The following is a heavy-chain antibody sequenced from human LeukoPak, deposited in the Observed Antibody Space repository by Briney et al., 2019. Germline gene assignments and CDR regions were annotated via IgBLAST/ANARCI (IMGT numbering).Heavy chain of an antibody. CDR3: ARDHPTVTHDAFDI. Sequence: GGSLRLSCAASGFTVSSNYMSWVRQAPGKGLEWVSVIYSGGSTYYADSVKGRFTISRDNSKNTLYLQMNSLTAEDTAVYYCARDHPTVTHDAFDIWGQGTMVTVSS. CDR2: IYSGGST. CDR1: GFTVSSNY. V-gene: IGHV3-66*01. J-gene: IGHJ3*02. D-gene: IGHD4-17*01.